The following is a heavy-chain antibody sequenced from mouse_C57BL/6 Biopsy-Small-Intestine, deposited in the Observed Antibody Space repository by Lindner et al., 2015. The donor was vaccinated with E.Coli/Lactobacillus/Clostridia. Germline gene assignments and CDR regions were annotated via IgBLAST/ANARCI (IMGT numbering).Heavy chain of an antibody. CDR3: ARVKYAGYDPFDY. D-gene: IGHD2-2*01. V-gene: IGHV1-84*02. CDR1: GYTFSKYA. J-gene: IGHJ4*01. Sequence: SVKVSCKASGYTFSKYALHWVRQDPGQRLEWMGWINTGNGNTKYSQKFQDRVTITWDTSGTTAYLELSSLRSEDTAMYYCARVKYAGYDPFDYWGQGTLVTVSS. CDR2: INTGNGNT.